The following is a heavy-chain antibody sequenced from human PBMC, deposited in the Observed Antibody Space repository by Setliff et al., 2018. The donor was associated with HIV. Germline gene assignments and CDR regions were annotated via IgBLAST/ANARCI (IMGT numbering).Heavy chain of an antibody. CDR2: INHSGST. CDR3: ARGHYTTSG. D-gene: IGHD2-2*02. Sequence: SETLSLTCTVSGGSITSHYWSWIRQPPGKGLEWIGEINHSGSTNYNPSLKSRVTISVDTSKNQFSLKLSSVTAADTAVYYCARGHYTTSGWGQGTLVTVSS. CDR1: GGSITSHY. V-gene: IGHV4-34*01. J-gene: IGHJ4*02.